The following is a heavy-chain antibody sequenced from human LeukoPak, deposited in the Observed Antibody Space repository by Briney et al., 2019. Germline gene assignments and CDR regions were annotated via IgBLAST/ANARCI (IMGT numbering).Heavy chain of an antibody. Sequence: GGSLRLSXAASGFTFSSYSMNWVRQAPGKGLEWVSSISSSSSYIYYADSVKGRFTISRDNAKNSLYLQMNSLRAEDTAVYYCARASGYSSGWYPNGGDYWGPGTLVTVSS. J-gene: IGHJ4*02. CDR3: ARASGYSSGWYPNGGDY. V-gene: IGHV3-21*01. CDR2: ISSSSSYI. CDR1: GFTFSSYS. D-gene: IGHD6-19*01.